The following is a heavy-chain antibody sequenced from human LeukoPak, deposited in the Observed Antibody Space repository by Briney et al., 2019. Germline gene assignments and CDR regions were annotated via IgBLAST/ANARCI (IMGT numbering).Heavy chain of an antibody. Sequence: SETLSLTCAVYGGSFSGYYWSWIRQPPGKGLEWIGEINHSGSTNYNPSLKSRVTISVDTSKNQFSLKLSSVTAADTAVYYCARDTPGYSSGWYAPQTLDNWFDPWGQGTLSPSPQ. CDR3: ARDTPGYSSGWYAPQTLDNWFDP. D-gene: IGHD6-19*01. J-gene: IGHJ5*02. CDR2: INHSGST. V-gene: IGHV4-34*01. CDR1: GGSFSGYY.